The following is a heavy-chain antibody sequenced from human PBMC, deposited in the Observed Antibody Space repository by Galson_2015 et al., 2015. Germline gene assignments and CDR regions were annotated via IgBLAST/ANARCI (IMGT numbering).Heavy chain of an antibody. CDR1: GFTFDDYA. J-gene: IGHJ4*02. Sequence: SLRLSCAASGFTFDDYAMHWVRQSPGTGQERVSLISWDGGSTYYADSVKDRFTISRDNSKNSLYLQMNSLRAEDTALYYCAKDLSRSTVTTALDYWGQGTLVTVSS. CDR2: ISWDGGST. CDR3: AKDLSRSTVTTALDY. D-gene: IGHD4-11*01. V-gene: IGHV3-43D*04.